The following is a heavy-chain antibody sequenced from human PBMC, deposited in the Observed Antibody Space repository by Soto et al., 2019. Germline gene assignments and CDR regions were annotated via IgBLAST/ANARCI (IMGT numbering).Heavy chain of an antibody. Sequence: SVKVSCKASGGTFSSYAISWVRQAPGQGLEWMGGIIRIFGTADYAQKFQGRVTITADESTSTAYMELSSLRSEDTAVYYCATPPAGYDYYGMDVWGQGTTVNVSS. J-gene: IGHJ6*02. CDR1: GGTFSSYA. CDR3: ATPPAGYDYYGMDV. CDR2: IIRIFGTA. V-gene: IGHV1-69*13.